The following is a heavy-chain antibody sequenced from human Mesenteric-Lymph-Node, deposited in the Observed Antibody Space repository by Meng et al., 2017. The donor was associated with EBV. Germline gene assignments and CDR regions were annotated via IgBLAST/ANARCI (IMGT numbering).Heavy chain of an antibody. J-gene: IGHJ5*02. Sequence: QGALQRWGAGPVKPSDTLFLTCAVYGGSFSGYYWSWVRQPPGKGLEWIGEIGEINHREITNYSPSLKSRVTMSVDTSNNQFSLKLSSVTAADTAVYFCATEFTAKDFGVVPAARWSWFDPWGQGTLVTVSS. CDR2: IGEINHREIT. V-gene: IGHV4-34*01. CDR1: GGSFSGYY. CDR3: ATEFTAKDFGVVPAARWSWFDP. D-gene: IGHD2-2*01.